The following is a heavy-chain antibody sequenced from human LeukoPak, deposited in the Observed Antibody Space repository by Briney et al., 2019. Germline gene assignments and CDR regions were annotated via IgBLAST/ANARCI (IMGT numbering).Heavy chain of an antibody. CDR3: ARRAQYSSSWYWFDP. CDR2: IYYSGST. D-gene: IGHD6-13*01. J-gene: IGHJ5*02. CDR1: GGSLSSSRYY. V-gene: IGHV4-39*01. Sequence: SETLSLTCTVSGGSLSSSRYYWGWIRQPPGKGLEWIGNIYYSGSTYYNPSLKSRVTISVDTSKNQFSLRLSPVTAADTAVYYCARRAQYSSSWYWFDPWGQGTLVTVSS.